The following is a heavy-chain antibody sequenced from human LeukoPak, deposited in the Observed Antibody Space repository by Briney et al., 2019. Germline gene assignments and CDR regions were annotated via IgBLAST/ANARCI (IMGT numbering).Heavy chain of an antibody. J-gene: IGHJ4*02. CDR3: ARTRAVPGNFDY. D-gene: IGHD6-19*01. CDR1: GYTFIGCY. V-gene: IGHV1-2*02. Sequence: ASVKVSCKASGYTFIGCYMHWVRQAPGQGLEWMGWINPNSGGTNFAQKFQGRVTMTRDTSINIVYMELTRLTSDYAAVYYCARTRAVPGNFDYWGPGTLVTVSS. CDR2: INPNSGGT.